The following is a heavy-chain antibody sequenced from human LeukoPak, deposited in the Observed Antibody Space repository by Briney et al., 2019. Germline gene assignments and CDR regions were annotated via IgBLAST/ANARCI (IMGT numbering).Heavy chain of an antibody. V-gene: IGHV3-7*01. Sequence: GGSLRLSCAASGFTFSSYWMSWVRQAPGKGLEWVANIKQDGSEKYYVDSVKGRFTISRDNAKNLLYLQMNSLRAEDTAVYYCARLSYQTNYYYDSSGYLDYWGQGTLVTVSS. CDR2: IKQDGSEK. CDR3: ARLSYQTNYYYDSSGYLDY. J-gene: IGHJ4*02. D-gene: IGHD3-22*01. CDR1: GFTFSSYW.